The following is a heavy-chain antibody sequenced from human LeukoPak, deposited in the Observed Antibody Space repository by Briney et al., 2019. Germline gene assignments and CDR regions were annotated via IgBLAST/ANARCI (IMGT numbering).Heavy chain of an antibody. CDR3: ARDRIDYGDRNYYYYYGMDV. D-gene: IGHD4-17*01. Sequence: SETLSLTCAVYGGSFSGYYWSWIRQPPGKGLEWIGEINHSGSTNYNPSLKSRVTISVDTSKNQFSLKLSSVTAADTAVYYCARDRIDYGDRNYYYYYGMDVWGQGTTVTVSS. J-gene: IGHJ6*02. CDR1: GGSFSGYY. CDR2: INHSGST. V-gene: IGHV4-34*01.